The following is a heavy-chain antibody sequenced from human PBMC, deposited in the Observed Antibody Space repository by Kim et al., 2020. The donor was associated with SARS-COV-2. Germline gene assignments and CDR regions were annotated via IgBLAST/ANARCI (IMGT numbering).Heavy chain of an antibody. Sequence: SETLSLTCTVSGGSISGTSRYWGWIRQPPGKGLEWIGSIFYSGTTYYNPSLKSRVTISVDTSKNQFSLKLSSVTAADTAVYYCASVIGVGSWGQGTLVT. CDR1: GGSISGTSRY. V-gene: IGHV4-39*01. J-gene: IGHJ5*02. CDR2: IFYSGTT. D-gene: IGHD1-26*01. CDR3: ASVIGVGS.